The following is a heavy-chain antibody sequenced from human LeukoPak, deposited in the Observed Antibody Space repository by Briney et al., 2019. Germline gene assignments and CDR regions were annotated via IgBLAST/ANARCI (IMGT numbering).Heavy chain of an antibody. CDR1: GFTFSSYW. Sequence: PGGSLRLSCSASGFTFSSYWMSWVRQALGKGLEWVANIKQDGSEKYYVDSVKVRFTISRDNAKNSLYLQMNSLRAEDTAVYYCAREKGYCSGGSCYRFDYWGQGTLVTVSS. D-gene: IGHD2-15*01. CDR3: AREKGYCSGGSCYRFDY. CDR2: IKQDGSEK. V-gene: IGHV3-7*01. J-gene: IGHJ4*02.